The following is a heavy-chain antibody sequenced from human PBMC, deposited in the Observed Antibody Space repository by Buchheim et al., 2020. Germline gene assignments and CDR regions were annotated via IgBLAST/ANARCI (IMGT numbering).Heavy chain of an antibody. V-gene: IGHV3-33*01. Sequence: QVQLVESGGGVVQPGRSLRLSCAASGFTFSSYGMHWVRQAPGKGLEWVAVIWYDGSNKYYADSVKGRFTISRDNSKNTLYLQMNSLRAEDTAVYYCAREGALNYYYYGMDVWGQGTT. CDR2: IWYDGSNK. CDR3: AREGALNYYYYGMDV. CDR1: GFTFSSYG. J-gene: IGHJ6*02.